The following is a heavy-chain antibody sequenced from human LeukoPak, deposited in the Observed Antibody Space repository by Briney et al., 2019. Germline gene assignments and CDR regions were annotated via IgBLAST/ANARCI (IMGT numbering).Heavy chain of an antibody. V-gene: IGHV3-30*02. J-gene: IGHJ4*02. D-gene: IGHD4-11*01. Sequence: GGSLRLSCAASGFPFSSYGMHWVRQAPGKGLEWVAFITYDGSDKFYADSVKGRFTISRDNSKNTLYLQMNSLRAEDTAVYYCAAMTSVTTGDYWGQGTLVTVSS. CDR3: AAMTSVTTGDY. CDR1: GFPFSSYG. CDR2: ITYDGSDK.